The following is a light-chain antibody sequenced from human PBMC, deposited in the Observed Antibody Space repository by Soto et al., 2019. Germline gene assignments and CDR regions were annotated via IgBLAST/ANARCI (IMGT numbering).Light chain of an antibody. CDR3: HSYDSTLSGRYG. J-gene: IGLJ1*01. CDR1: TSNIGSNY. Sequence: QSVLTQPPSASGTPGQGVTISCSGSTSNIGSNYVYWYQQLPGTAPKLLIYRNNQRPSGVPDRFSASTSGTSASLAITGLRAQDEGDHYCHSYDSTLSGRYGFGTETKGTVL. CDR2: RNN. V-gene: IGLV1-47*01.